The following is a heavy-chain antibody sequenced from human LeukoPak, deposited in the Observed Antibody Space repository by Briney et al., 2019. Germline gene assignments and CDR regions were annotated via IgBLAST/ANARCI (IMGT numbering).Heavy chain of an antibody. Sequence: ASVKVSCKASGYTFTTYEIYWVRQATGQGLEWVGWMSPNSGNTVYAQKFQGRVTITRNISISTVYLELSSLRSEDTAVYYCARDLRFYDSGSSEDYWGQGTLVTVSS. D-gene: IGHD3-10*01. CDR3: ARDLRFYDSGSSEDY. J-gene: IGHJ4*02. CDR1: GYTFTTYE. V-gene: IGHV1-8*03. CDR2: MSPNSGNT.